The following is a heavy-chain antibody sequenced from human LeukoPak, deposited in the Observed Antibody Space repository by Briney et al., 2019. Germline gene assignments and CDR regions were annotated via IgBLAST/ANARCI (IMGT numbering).Heavy chain of an antibody. CDR3: ARDRAGFGELADY. D-gene: IGHD3-10*01. CDR2: IYYSGNT. J-gene: IGHJ4*02. V-gene: IGHV4-59*01. CDR1: GGSITNSY. Sequence: PSETLSLTCAVSGGSITNSYWSWIRQPPGKGLEWIGYIYYSGNTKYNPSLKSRVTISVDTSKNQFSLNLSSVTAADTAVYFCARDRAGFGELADYWGQGTLVTVSS.